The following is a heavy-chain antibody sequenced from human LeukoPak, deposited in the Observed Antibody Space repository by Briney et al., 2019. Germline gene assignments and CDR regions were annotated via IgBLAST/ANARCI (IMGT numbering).Heavy chain of an antibody. V-gene: IGHV3-21*01. CDR2: ISRNSTYI. J-gene: IGHJ4*02. CDR1: GFTFSSYI. Sequence: KPGGSLRLSCAASGFTFSSYIMNWVRQAPGKGLEWVASISRNSTYIHYADSLKGRFTISRDNARNSLFLQMNSLRAEDTAIYYCASDEGNYFDYWGQGTLVTVSS. CDR3: ASDEGNYFDY.